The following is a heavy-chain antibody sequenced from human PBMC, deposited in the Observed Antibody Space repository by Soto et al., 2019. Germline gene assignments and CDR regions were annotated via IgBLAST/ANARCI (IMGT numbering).Heavy chain of an antibody. CDR2: IFYTGST. J-gene: IGHJ3*02. V-gene: IGHV4-61*01. D-gene: IGHD3-16*01. Sequence: SETLSLTCTVSGGSVSSGNYYWSWIRQPPGKGLEWIGYIFYTGSTNYNPSLKSRVAISVDTSKNQFSLKLSSVTAADTAVYYCARVELRPGGAFDIWGQGTMVTVSS. CDR3: ARVELRPGGAFDI. CDR1: GGSVSSGNYY.